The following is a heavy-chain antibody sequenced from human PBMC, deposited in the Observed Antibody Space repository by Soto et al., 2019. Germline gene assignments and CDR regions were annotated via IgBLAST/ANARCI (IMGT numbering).Heavy chain of an antibody. Sequence: TSETLSLTCTVSGGSISSGGYYWSWIRQHPGKGLEWIGYIYYSGSTYYNPSLKSRVTISVDTSKNQFSLKLSSVTAADTAVYYCARDLCSGYATYYYYYGMDVWGQGTTVTVSS. D-gene: IGHD5-12*01. CDR1: GGSISSGGYY. CDR2: IYYSGST. J-gene: IGHJ6*02. V-gene: IGHV4-31*03. CDR3: ARDLCSGYATYYYYYGMDV.